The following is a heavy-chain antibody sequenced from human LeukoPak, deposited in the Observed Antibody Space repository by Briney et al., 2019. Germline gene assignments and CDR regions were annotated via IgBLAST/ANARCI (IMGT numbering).Heavy chain of an antibody. J-gene: IGHJ5*02. V-gene: IGHV4-34*01. CDR2: INHSGST. CDR1: GGSFSDFY. Sequence: PSETLSLTCAVYGGSFSDFYWSWIRQPPGKSLEWIGEINHSGSTHYNPSLKSRGNISLDTSKKQLSLRLSSVTAADTAVYYCARKGGGQLVNTRRWFDPWGQGTLVTVSS. CDR3: ARKGGGQLVNTRRWFDP. D-gene: IGHD6-13*01.